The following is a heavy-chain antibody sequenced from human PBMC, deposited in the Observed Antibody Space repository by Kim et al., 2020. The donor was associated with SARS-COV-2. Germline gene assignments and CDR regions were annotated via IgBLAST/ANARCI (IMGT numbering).Heavy chain of an antibody. V-gene: IGHV5-51*01. Sequence: GESLKISCKGSGYSFTSYWIGWVRQMPGKGLEWMGIIYPGDSDTRYSPSFQGQVTISADKSISTAYLQWSSLKASDTAMYYCARHQGHYCSSTSCYPDGVCCYYYMDVWGKGTTVTVSS. D-gene: IGHD2-2*01. CDR2: IYPGDSDT. CDR1: GYSFTSYW. CDR3: ARHQGHYCSSTSCYPDGVCCYYYMDV. J-gene: IGHJ6*03.